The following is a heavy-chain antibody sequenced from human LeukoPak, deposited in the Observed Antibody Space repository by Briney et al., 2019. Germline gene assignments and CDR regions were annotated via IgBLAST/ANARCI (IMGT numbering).Heavy chain of an antibody. Sequence: ASVKVSCKASGYTFTGYYMHWVRQAPGQGLEWMGWINPNSGGTNYAQKFQGRVTMTRDTSISTAYMGLSRLRSDDTAVYYCARDRGYSYALFDYWGQGTLVTVSS. D-gene: IGHD5-18*01. CDR3: ARDRGYSYALFDY. CDR2: INPNSGGT. V-gene: IGHV1-2*02. J-gene: IGHJ4*02. CDR1: GYTFTGYY.